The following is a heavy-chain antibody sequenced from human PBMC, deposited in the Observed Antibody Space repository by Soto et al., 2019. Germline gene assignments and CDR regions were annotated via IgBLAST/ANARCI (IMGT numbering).Heavy chain of an antibody. D-gene: IGHD6-6*01. CDR2: ISYDGSNK. Sequence: PXGSLSLSCAASGFTFSSYAMHWVRQAPGKGLEWVAVISYDGSNKYYADSVKGRFTISRDNSKNTLYLQMNSLRAEDTAVYYCARDTLLEGLYSSSYNWFDPWGQGHLVTVSS. CDR3: ARDTLLEGLYSSSYNWFDP. J-gene: IGHJ5*02. V-gene: IGHV3-30-3*01. CDR1: GFTFSSYA.